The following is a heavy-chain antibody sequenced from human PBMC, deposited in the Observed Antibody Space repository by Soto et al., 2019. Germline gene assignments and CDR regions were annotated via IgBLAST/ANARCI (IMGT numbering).Heavy chain of an antibody. J-gene: IGHJ6*02. CDR3: AKPDCGGGSCFSVYQYYGMDV. V-gene: IGHV3-23*01. CDR1: GFTFSYYA. Sequence: GGSLRLSCAASGFTFSYYAMTWVRQAPGKGLEWVSVISGSGGSTYSADSVKGRFTISSDNSKNRLYRQMNSLLAEDTALYYCAKPDCGGGSCFSVYQYYGMDVWGQGTTVTVSS. D-gene: IGHD2-15*01. CDR2: ISGSGGST.